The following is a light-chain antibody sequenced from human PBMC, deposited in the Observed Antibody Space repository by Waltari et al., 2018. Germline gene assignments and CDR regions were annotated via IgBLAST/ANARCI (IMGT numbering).Light chain of an antibody. J-gene: IGLJ2*01. CDR2: EVS. Sequence: QSALTQPASVSGSPGQSITISCTGTSSDVGGYNYVSWYQQHPDKAPKLIIYEVSHRPSGVSNRFSGSKSGNTASLTISGLQGEDEADYYCSSYRSGSTPVVVGGGTKLTVL. V-gene: IGLV2-14*01. CDR1: SSDVGGYNY. CDR3: SSYRSGSTPVV.